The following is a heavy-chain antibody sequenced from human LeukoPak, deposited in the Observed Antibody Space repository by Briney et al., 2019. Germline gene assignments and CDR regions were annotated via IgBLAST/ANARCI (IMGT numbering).Heavy chain of an antibody. CDR1: GFTFRDYA. Sequence: PWGSLRLSCAASGFTFRDYAMYWVRQAPGKGLEWVAIIWSGGSNEYYADSVKGRFTISRDDSKSTLYLQMNSLRTEDTAAYYCAKDSGSAGAVLWLFDYWGLGTLVTVSS. CDR3: AKDSGSAGAVLWLFDY. D-gene: IGHD6-13*01. V-gene: IGHV3-30*02. CDR2: IWSGGSNE. J-gene: IGHJ4*02.